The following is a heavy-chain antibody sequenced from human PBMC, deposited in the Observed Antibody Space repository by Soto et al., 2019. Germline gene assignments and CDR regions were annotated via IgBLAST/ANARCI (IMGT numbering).Heavy chain of an antibody. D-gene: IGHD4-17*01. CDR2: IYYSGST. J-gene: IGHJ5*02. CDR1: GGSISSYY. V-gene: IGHV4-59*01. Sequence: QVQLQESGPGLVKPSETLSLTCTVSGGSISSYYWSWIRQPPGKGLEWIGHIYYSGSTNYNPSLKSRVTISVDTSKNQFSLKLSSVTAADTAVYYCARGDDDGDYAWFDPWGQGTLVTVSS. CDR3: ARGDDDGDYAWFDP.